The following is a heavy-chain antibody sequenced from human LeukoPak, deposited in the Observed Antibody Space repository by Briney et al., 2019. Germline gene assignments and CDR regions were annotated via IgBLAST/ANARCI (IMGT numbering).Heavy chain of an antibody. CDR2: ISRSGITI. V-gene: IGHV3-48*03. CDR1: GFTFRSYE. D-gene: IGHD3-10*01. Sequence: GGSLRLSCAASGFTFRSYEMNWVRQAPGKGLEWVSYISRSGITIYYADSAKGRFTISRDNAKNSLYLQMNSLRAEDTAVYYCARDDGGRYFDYWGQGTLVTVSS. CDR3: ARDDGGRYFDY. J-gene: IGHJ4*02.